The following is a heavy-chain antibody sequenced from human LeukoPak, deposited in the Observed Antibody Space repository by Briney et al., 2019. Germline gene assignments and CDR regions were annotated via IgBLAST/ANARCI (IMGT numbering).Heavy chain of an antibody. V-gene: IGHV1-46*01. D-gene: IGHD1-26*01. CDR2: INPSGGGT. CDR1: GYNFTGYY. J-gene: IGHJ5*02. CDR3: ARQVRVGNNYFDP. Sequence: ASVKVSCKASGYNFTGYYMHWVRQAPGQGLEWIGIINPSGGGTTYAQKFQVRVTMTRDMSTSTVYMELSSLRSEDTAVYYCARQVRVGNNYFDPWGQGTLVTVSS.